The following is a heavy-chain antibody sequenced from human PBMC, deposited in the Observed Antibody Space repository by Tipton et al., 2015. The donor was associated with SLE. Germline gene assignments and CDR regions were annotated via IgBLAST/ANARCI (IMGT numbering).Heavy chain of an antibody. D-gene: IGHD3-16*01. CDR1: GGSISTSSYY. CDR2: INYSGTT. CDR3: ARVSVAGTFGGDFQV. J-gene: IGHJ1*01. Sequence: TLSLICTVSGGSISTSSYYWAWIRQPPGKGLECIGNINYSGTTSYNPSLKSRVTMSVDTSQNQFSLTLRSVTAADTAVYYCARVSVAGTFGGDFQVWGQGTLVTVAS. V-gene: IGHV4-39*07.